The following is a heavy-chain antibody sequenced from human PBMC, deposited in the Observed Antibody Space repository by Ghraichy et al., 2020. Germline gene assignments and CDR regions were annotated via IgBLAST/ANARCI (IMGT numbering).Heavy chain of an antibody. V-gene: IGHV1-69*04. CDR3: ARVAAARPVDYYYGMDV. CDR2: IIPILGIA. CDR1: GGTFSSYA. J-gene: IGHJ6*02. Sequence: SVKVSCKASGGTFSSYAISWVRQAPGQGLEWMGRIIPILGIANYAQKFQGRVTITADKSTSTAYMELSSLRSEDTAVYYCARVAAARPVDYYYGMDVWGQGTTVTVSS. D-gene: IGHD6-6*01.